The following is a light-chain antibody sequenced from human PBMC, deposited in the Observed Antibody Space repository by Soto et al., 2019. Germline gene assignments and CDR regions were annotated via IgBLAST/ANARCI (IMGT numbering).Light chain of an antibody. CDR2: DVS. CDR1: SSDVGGYNY. J-gene: IGLJ3*02. V-gene: IGLV2-11*01. Sequence: QSVLTQPRSVSGSPGQSVTISCTGTSSDVGGYNYVSWYQQHPGKAPKLMIYDVSKRPSGVPDRFSGSKSGNTASLTISGLQAEDEADYDCCSYAGSYTSVFGGGTKLT. CDR3: CSYAGSYTSV.